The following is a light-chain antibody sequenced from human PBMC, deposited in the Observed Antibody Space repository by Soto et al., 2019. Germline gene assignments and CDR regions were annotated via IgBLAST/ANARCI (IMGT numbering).Light chain of an antibody. CDR3: QQYNSYIGGT. CDR1: QSISSR. J-gene: IGKJ2*01. CDR2: DAS. Sequence: DIQMTQSHSTLSASVGARFTITCRPSQSISSRLAWYQQKSGKAPNLLXYDASSLESGVPSRFSGSGSGTEFTLTISSLQPDDFATYYCQQYNSYIGGTFGQGTKVDIK. V-gene: IGKV1-5*01.